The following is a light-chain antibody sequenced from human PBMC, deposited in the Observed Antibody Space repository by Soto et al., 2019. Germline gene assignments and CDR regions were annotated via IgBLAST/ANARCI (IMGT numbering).Light chain of an antibody. V-gene: IGKV1-39*01. CDR2: AAS. CDR3: QQSYSVPIT. CDR1: QSIEMH. J-gene: IGKJ5*01. Sequence: DIQMTQSPSSLSASVGDRVTITCRASQSIEMHLNWYQQKPGKAPKFLIHAASSLQSGVPSRFSGSGFRTDFTIIIVSLQPEDFATYCCQQSYSVPITFGHWTLLEIK.